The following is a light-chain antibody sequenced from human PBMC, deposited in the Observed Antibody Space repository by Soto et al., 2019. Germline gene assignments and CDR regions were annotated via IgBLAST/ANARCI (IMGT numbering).Light chain of an antibody. J-gene: IGKJ2*01. Sequence: DIQMTQSPSTLSASVGDRVTITCRASQSISSWSAWYQQKPGKAPKLLIYDASSLESGVPSRFSGSGSATEFTLTISSLQPDDFETYYCQQYNSYSHTFGQGTKLEIK. CDR1: QSISSW. V-gene: IGKV1-5*01. CDR2: DAS. CDR3: QQYNSYSHT.